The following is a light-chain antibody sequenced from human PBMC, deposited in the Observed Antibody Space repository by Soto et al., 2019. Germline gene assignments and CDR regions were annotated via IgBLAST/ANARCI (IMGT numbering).Light chain of an antibody. Sequence: QAVVTQAPSFSVSPGRTVTLTCGLSSGSVSSSFYPSWYQQTPGQAPRTLIYSTNTRSSGVPDRFSGSIIGNKAALTITGAQADDDSDYYCVLYMGGGVWVFGGGTKLTVL. V-gene: IGLV8-61*01. CDR3: VLYMGGGVWV. CDR1: SGSVSSSFY. CDR2: STN. J-gene: IGLJ3*02.